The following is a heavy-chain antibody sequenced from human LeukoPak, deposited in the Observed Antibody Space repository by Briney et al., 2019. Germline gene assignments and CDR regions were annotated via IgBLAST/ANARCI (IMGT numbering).Heavy chain of an antibody. D-gene: IGHD1-26*01. CDR1: GGSFSGYY. CDR2: INHSGST. V-gene: IGHV4-34*01. CDR3: ARGYSGSFVY. J-gene: IGHJ4*02. Sequence: PSETLSLTCDVYGGSFSGYYWSWIRQPPGKGLEWIGEINHSGSTNYNPSLKSRVTISVDTSKNQFSLKLSSVTAADTAVYYCARGYSGSFVYWGQGTLVTVSS.